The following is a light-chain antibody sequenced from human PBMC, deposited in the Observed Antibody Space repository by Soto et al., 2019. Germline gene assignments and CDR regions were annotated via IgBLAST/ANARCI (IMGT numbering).Light chain of an antibody. J-gene: IGLJ3*02. CDR3: SSFSSSTTLWV. Sequence: QSALTQPASVSGSPGQSITISCTGTSRDVGAYDYVSWYQQYPGKAPTLMIDEVSNRPSGVSYRFSGSKSGNTASLTVSELQADDEANYYCSSFSSSTTLWVFGGGTKLTVL. CDR2: EVS. CDR1: SRDVGAYDY. V-gene: IGLV2-14*01.